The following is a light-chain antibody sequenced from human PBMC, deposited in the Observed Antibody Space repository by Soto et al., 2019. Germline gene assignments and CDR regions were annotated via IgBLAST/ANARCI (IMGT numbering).Light chain of an antibody. Sequence: ETVLTQSPGTVSLSPGERATLSCTTSQSVRSNYLAWYQQKPGQAPRLLIYGVFSRAAGIPDRFSGSGSGTDFTLTSSGLEPEDSAVYYCQHYDGSPRTFGRGTKLEI. CDR1: QSVRSNY. CDR2: GVF. J-gene: IGKJ2*01. V-gene: IGKV3-20*01. CDR3: QHYDGSPRT.